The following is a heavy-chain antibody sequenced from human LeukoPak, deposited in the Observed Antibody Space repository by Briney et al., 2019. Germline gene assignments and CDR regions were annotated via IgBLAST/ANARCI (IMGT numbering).Heavy chain of an antibody. CDR2: ISSSSSYI. CDR1: GFTFSGYT. J-gene: IGHJ6*03. D-gene: IGHD3-3*01. Sequence: GGSLRLSCAASGFTFSGYTMNWVRQAPGKGLEWVSSISSSSSYIYYADSVKGRFTISRDNAKNSLYLQMNSLRAEDTAVYYCARANRHYDRIYYMDVWGKGTTVTVSS. V-gene: IGHV3-21*01. CDR3: ARANRHYDRIYYMDV.